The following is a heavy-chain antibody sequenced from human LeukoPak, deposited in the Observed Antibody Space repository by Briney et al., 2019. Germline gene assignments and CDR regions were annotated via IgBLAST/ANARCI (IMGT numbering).Heavy chain of an antibody. CDR2: INENGSEK. V-gene: IGHV3-7*01. Sequence: PGGSLRLSCEASGFTFSNYWLTWVRQAPGRGLEWVASINENGSEKKYVDSVKGRLTISRDNAKNSLYLQMNGLRVEDTAVYYCAKHLPYWGSPDCWGQGTLVTVSS. D-gene: IGHD7-27*01. J-gene: IGHJ4*02. CDR3: AKHLPYWGSPDC. CDR1: GFTFSNYW.